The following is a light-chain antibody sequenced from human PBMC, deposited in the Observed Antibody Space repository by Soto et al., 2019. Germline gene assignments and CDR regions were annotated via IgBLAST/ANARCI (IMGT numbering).Light chain of an antibody. CDR2: DNN. J-gene: IGLJ1*01. Sequence: QSVLTQPPSVSAAPGQKVTISCSGSSSNIGNNYVSWYQQLPGTAPKLRIYDNNKRPSGIPDRFSGSKSGTSATLGITGLQTGDEADYYCGTWDSRLSFYVFGTGTKVTV. CDR1: SSNIGNNY. CDR3: GTWDSRLSFYV. V-gene: IGLV1-51*01.